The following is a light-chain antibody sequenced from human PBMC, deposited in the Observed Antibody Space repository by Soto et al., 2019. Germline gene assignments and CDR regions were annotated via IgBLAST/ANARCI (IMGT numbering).Light chain of an antibody. CDR1: QSVSSN. CDR3: QKYNNWPQL. V-gene: IGKV3-15*01. Sequence: EIVLTQAPANLSVTQGETSTFSCSASQSVSSNLAWYQQKPGQAPRLLIYGASTRATGIPARFSGSGSGTEFTLTISSLQSEDSEVYYCQKYNNWPQLFGQGTKV. J-gene: IGKJ1*01. CDR2: GAS.